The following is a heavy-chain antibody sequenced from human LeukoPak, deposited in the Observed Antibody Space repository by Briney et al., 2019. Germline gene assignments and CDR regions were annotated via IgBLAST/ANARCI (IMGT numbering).Heavy chain of an antibody. CDR2: ISYDGSNK. J-gene: IGHJ4*02. CDR1: GFTFSGYA. V-gene: IGHV3-30-3*01. CDR3: AKDRLTGLGYGPAFDY. D-gene: IGHD5-18*01. Sequence: PGRSLRLSCAASGFTFSGYAMHWVRQAPGEGLEWVALISYDGSNKYYADSVKGRFTISRDNSKNTLYLRMNSLRPEDTAVYYCAKDRLTGLGYGPAFDYWGQGTLVTVSS.